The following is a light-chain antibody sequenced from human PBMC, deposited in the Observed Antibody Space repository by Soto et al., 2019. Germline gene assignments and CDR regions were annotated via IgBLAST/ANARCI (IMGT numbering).Light chain of an antibody. Sequence: QSALTQPPSASGSPGQSVTISCTGTSSDVGGYNYVSWYQHHPGKAPKLMIYEVTKRPSGVPDRFSGSKSGNTASLTVSALQAEDEADYYCSSFGGNNIYVFGTGTKLTVL. CDR1: SSDVGGYNY. V-gene: IGLV2-8*01. CDR3: SSFGGNNIYV. CDR2: EVT. J-gene: IGLJ1*01.